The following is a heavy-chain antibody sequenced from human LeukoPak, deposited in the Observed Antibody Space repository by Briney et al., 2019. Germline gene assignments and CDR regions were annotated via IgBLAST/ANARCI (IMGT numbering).Heavy chain of an antibody. CDR1: GGSFSGYY. CDR2: INHSGST. Sequence: SETLSLTCAVYGGSFSGYYWSWIRQPPGKGLEWIGEINHSGSTNYNPSLKSRVTISVDTSKNQFSLKLSSVTAADTAVYYCARVVGNYGDCVQGNWGQGTLVTVSS. J-gene: IGHJ4*02. D-gene: IGHD4-17*01. CDR3: ARVVGNYGDCVQGN. V-gene: IGHV4-34*01.